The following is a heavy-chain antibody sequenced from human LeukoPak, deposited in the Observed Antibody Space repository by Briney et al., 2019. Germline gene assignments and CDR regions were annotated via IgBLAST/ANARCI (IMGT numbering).Heavy chain of an antibody. CDR1: GYTFTGYY. D-gene: IGHD2-2*01. J-gene: IGHJ6*02. Sequence: GASVKVSCKASGYTFTGYYMHWVRQAPGQGLEWMGWINPNSGSTNYAQKFQGRVTMTRDTSISTAYMELSRLRSDDTAVYYCARPEPDCSSTSCYMDVWGQGTTVTVSS. CDR2: INPNSGST. CDR3: ARPEPDCSSTSCYMDV. V-gene: IGHV1-2*02.